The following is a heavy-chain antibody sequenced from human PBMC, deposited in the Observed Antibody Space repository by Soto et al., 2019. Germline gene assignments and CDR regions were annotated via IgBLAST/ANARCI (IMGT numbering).Heavy chain of an antibody. J-gene: IGHJ3*02. Sequence: SVKVSCKASGGTFSSYAISWVRQAPVQGLEWMGGIIPIFGTANYAQKFQGRVTITADESTSTAYMELSSLRSEDTAVYYCARDLYYYDSSGYNDAFDIWGQGTMVTV. CDR3: ARDLYYYDSSGYNDAFDI. V-gene: IGHV1-69*01. D-gene: IGHD3-22*01. CDR2: IIPIFGTA. CDR1: GGTFSSYA.